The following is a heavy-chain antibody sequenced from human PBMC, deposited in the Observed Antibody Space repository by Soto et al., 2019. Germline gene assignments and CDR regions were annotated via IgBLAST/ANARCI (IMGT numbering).Heavy chain of an antibody. D-gene: IGHD3-3*01. CDR1: GFTFSSYA. V-gene: IGHV3-23*01. Sequence: GGSLRLSCAASGFTFSSYAMSWVRQAPGKGLEWVSAISGSGGSTYYADSVKGRFTISRDNSKNTLYLQMNSLRAEDTAVYYCAKTPKSLLLRFLERSPYYFDYWGQGTLVTVSS. CDR3: AKTPKSLLLRFLERSPYYFDY. CDR2: ISGSGGST. J-gene: IGHJ4*02.